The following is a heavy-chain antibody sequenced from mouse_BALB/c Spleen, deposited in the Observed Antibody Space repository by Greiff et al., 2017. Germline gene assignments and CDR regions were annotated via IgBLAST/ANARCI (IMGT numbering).Heavy chain of an antibody. CDR2: IWAGGST. V-gene: IGHV2-9*02. J-gene: IGHJ3*01. Sequence: QVQLKESGPGLVAPSQSLSITCTVSGFSLTSYGVHWVRQPPGKGLEWLGVIWAGGSTNYNSALMSRLSISKDNSKSQVFLKMNSLQTDDTAMYYCAREDYGGAYWGQGTLVTVSA. CDR1: GFSLTSYG. CDR3: AREDYGGAY. D-gene: IGHD1-1*01.